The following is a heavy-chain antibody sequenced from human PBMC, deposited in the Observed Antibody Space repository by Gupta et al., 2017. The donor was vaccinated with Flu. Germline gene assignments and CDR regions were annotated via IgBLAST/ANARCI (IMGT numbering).Heavy chain of an antibody. CDR1: GGSFSGYY. Sequence: QVQLQQWGAGLLKPSETLSLTCAVYGGSFSGYYWSWIRQPPGKGLEWIGEINHSGSTNYNPPLKSRVTISVDTSKNQFSLKLSSVTAADTAVYYCARGLIVVVPAAINKGCWFDPWGQGTLVTVSS. CDR2: INHSGST. CDR3: ARGLIVVVPAAINKGCWFDP. V-gene: IGHV4-34*01. J-gene: IGHJ5*02. D-gene: IGHD2-2*01.